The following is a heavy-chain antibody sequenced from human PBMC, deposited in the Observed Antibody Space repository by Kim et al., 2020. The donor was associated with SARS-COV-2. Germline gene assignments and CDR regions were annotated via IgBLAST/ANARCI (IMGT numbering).Heavy chain of an antibody. D-gene: IGHD3-10*01. CDR1: GFTFSSYG. J-gene: IGHJ6*02. V-gene: IGHV3-30*18. CDR3: AKDGEWFGGPLSYYYGMDV. Sequence: GGSLRLSCAASGFTFSSYGMHWVRQAPGKGLEWVAVISYDGSNKYYADSVKGRFTISRDNSKNTLYLQMNSLRAEDTAVYYCAKDGEWFGGPLSYYYGMDVWGQGTTVTVSS. CDR2: ISYDGSNK.